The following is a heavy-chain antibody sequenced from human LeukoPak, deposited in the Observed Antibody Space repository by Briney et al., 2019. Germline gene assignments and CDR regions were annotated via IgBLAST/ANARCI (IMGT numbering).Heavy chain of an antibody. CDR2: ISASGGNT. CDR3: AKGDRSGSYSYFDY. J-gene: IGHJ4*02. D-gene: IGHD3-10*01. Sequence: GGSLRLSCVASRFTFSSYAMSWVRQAPGKGLEWVSSISASGGNTYYADSVQGRFTISRDNSKNTLYLQMNSLRAEDTVVFYCAKGDRSGSYSYFDYWGQGTLVTVSS. CDR1: RFTFSSYA. V-gene: IGHV3-23*01.